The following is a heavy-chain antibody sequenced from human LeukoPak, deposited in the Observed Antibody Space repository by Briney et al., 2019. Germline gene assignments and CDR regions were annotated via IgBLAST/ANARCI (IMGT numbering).Heavy chain of an antibody. Sequence: GGSLRLSCAASGFTFTDAWMSWVRQAPGKGLEWVGRIKSKPDGGTTDYAAPVQGRFTVSRDDSKNTLYLQMNSLETEDTAMYFCTTLYYFHSSGYYYVVDAFDIWGQGTMVTVSS. J-gene: IGHJ3*02. V-gene: IGHV3-15*01. D-gene: IGHD3-22*01. CDR3: TTLYYFHSSGYYYVVDAFDI. CDR2: IKSKPDGGTT. CDR1: GFTFTDAW.